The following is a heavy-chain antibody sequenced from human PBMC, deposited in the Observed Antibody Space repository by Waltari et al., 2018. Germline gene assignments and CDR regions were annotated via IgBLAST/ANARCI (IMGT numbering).Heavy chain of an antibody. Sequence: QVQLVPSGAEVKKPGSSVKVYCKASGGTFRRYTISWVRQAPGPGGEWRGRVVPSLGIANYAQKFQGRVTITADKSTSTAYMELSSLRSEDTAVYYCARAEYYDSSDPGKFDYWGQGTLVTVSS. V-gene: IGHV1-69*02. CDR3: ARAEYYDSSDPGKFDY. J-gene: IGHJ4*02. CDR2: VVPSLGIA. CDR1: GGTFRRYT. D-gene: IGHD3-22*01.